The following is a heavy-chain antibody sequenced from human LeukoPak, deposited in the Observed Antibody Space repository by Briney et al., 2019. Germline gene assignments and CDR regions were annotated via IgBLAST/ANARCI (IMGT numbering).Heavy chain of an antibody. V-gene: IGHV3-23*01. J-gene: IGHJ4*02. CDR2: ISGSGGST. Sequence: GGSLRLSCAASGRTFSSDAMSWGRQAPGQGLEWVSAISGSGGSTCYADSVKGRFTISRDNSTNTLYLQMNSLRAEDTAVYYCEKDHTVLEQLPFDYWGQGTLVTVSS. CDR3: EKDHTVLEQLPFDY. CDR1: GRTFSSDA. D-gene: IGHD6-6*01.